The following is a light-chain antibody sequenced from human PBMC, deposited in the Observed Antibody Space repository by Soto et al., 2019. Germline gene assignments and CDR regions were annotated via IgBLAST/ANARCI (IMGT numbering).Light chain of an antibody. Sequence: DIPMTQSPSSVSASVGDRVTITCRASQGISSSLAWFQQKPGKAPKLLIYIASNLQSGVPAMFSGSGSGTDFTLYISSLQPEDFATYFCLQDNSVPLTCGGGTMVEI. CDR1: QGISSS. J-gene: IGKJ4*01. CDR3: LQDNSVPLT. V-gene: IGKV1-12*01. CDR2: IAS.